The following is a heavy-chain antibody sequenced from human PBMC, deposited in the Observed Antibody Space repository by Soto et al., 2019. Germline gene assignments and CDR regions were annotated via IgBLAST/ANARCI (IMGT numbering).Heavy chain of an antibody. J-gene: IGHJ6*03. V-gene: IGHV1-8*01. D-gene: IGHD3-3*01. CDR3: ARSSPFGVDYYYYYYMDV. CDR2: MNPNSGNT. CDR1: GYTFTSYD. Sequence: ASVKVSCKASGYTFTSYDINWVRQATGQGLEWMGWMNPNSGNTGYAQKFQGRVTMTRNTSISTAYMELSSLRSEDTAVYYCARSSPFGVDYYYYYYMDVWGKGTTVTVSS.